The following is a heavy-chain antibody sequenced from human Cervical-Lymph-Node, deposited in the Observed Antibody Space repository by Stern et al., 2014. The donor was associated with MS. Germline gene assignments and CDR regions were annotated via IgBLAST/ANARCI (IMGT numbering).Heavy chain of an antibody. V-gene: IGHV3-23*04. D-gene: IGHD4-17*01. J-gene: IGHJ4*02. CDR1: GFSFSSYG. CDR2: ISGSGGST. CDR3: AKSTVTSLSDY. Sequence: EVQLVESGGGVVKPGGSLRISCAGSGFSFSSYGMSWVRQAPGKGLEWVSAISGSGGSTSYADSVNSRFTISRDNSKNTLYLQMNSLRAEDTAVYCCAKSTVTSLSDYWGQGTLVTVSS.